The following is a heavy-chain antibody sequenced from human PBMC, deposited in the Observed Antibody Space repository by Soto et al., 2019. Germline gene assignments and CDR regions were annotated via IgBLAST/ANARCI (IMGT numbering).Heavy chain of an antibody. V-gene: IGHV6-1*01. CDR3: ARDPSGIAVAGGYYYYGMDV. Sequence: PSQTLSLTCAISGDSVSSNSAAWNWIRQSPSRGLEWLGRTYYRSMWYNDYAVSVKSRITINPDTSENQFSLQLNSVTPEDTAVYYCARDPSGIAVAGGYYYYGMDVWGQGTTVTVSS. D-gene: IGHD6-19*01. J-gene: IGHJ6*02. CDR1: GDSVSSNSAA. CDR2: TYYRSMWYN.